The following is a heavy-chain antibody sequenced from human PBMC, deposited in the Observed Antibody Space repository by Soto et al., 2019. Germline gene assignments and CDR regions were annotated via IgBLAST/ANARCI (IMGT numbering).Heavy chain of an antibody. CDR2: IWYDGSNK. CDR3: ARDEWYNTGRFDY. J-gene: IGHJ4*02. Sequence: GGSLRLSCAASGFTFSSYGMHWVRQAPGKGLEWVAVIWYDGSNKYYADSVKGRFTISRDNSKNTLYLQMNSLRAEDTAVYYCARDEWYNTGRFDYWGQGTLVTVSS. V-gene: IGHV3-33*01. D-gene: IGHD1-1*01. CDR1: GFTFSSYG.